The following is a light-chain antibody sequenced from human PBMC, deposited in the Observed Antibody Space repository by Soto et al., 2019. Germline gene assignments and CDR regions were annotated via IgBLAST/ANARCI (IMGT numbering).Light chain of an antibody. J-gene: IGKJ1*01. CDR1: QTISSW. Sequence: DIQMTQSPSTLSGSVGDRVTITCRASQTISSWLAWYQQKPGKAPKLLIYKASTLKSGVPSRFSGSGSGTDFTFTISSLQPEDIATYYCQQYYSYPWTFGQGTKVDIK. CDR2: KAS. CDR3: QQYYSYPWT. V-gene: IGKV1-5*03.